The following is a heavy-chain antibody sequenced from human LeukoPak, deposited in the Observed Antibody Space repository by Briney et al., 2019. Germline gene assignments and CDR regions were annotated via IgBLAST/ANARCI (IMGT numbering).Heavy chain of an antibody. D-gene: IGHD3-3*01. CDR2: ISSSGSTI. V-gene: IGHV3-48*03. CDR1: GFTFSSYE. CDR3: ARKRRWSPGAFDI. J-gene: IGHJ3*02. Sequence: PEGSLRLSCAASGFTFSSYEMNWVRQAPGKGLEWVSYISSSGSTIYYADSVKGRFTISRDNAKNSLYLQMNSLRAEDTAVYYCARKRRWSPGAFDIWGQGTMVTVSS.